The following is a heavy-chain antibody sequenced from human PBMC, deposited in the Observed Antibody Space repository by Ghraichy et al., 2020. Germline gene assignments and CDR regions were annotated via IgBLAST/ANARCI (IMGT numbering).Heavy chain of an antibody. J-gene: IGHJ6*03. CDR2: INSDGSST. V-gene: IGHV3-74*01. D-gene: IGHD2-15*01. CDR1: GFTFSSYW. Sequence: GGSLRLSCAASGFTFSSYWMHWVRQAPGKGLVWVSRINSDGSSTSYADSVKGRFTISRDNAKNTLYLQMNSLRAEDTAVYYCARERGGYYYYYMDVWGKGTTVTVSS. CDR3: ARERGGYYYYYMDV.